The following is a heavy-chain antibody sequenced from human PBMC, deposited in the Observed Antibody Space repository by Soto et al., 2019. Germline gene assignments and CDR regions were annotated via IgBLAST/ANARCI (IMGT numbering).Heavy chain of an antibody. D-gene: IGHD5-18*01. Sequence: GESLKISCTRSGYSFTSYSIGWVRQMPGKGLEWMGIISPADSDTRYSPSFQVQATISADNSISTAYLQWTSRTPSDTAMYYGARGFSAMVTNWFDPWGQGTLVTVSS. CDR2: ISPADSDT. V-gene: IGHV5-51*01. CDR3: ARGFSAMVTNWFDP. J-gene: IGHJ5*02. CDR1: GYSFTSYS.